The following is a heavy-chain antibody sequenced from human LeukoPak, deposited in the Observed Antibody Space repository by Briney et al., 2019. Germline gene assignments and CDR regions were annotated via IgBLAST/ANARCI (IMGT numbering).Heavy chain of an antibody. D-gene: IGHD1-26*01. CDR3: AKKEGGFDH. J-gene: IGHJ4*02. V-gene: IGHV3-23*01. CDR1: GFTFSNYA. CDR2: ISGDAGST. Sequence: PGGSLRLSCAAFGFTFSNYAMSWVRQAPGRGLEWVSAISGDAGSTYYADSVKGRFTISRDNSKNTLYLRVNSLRADDTAVYYCAKKEGGFDHWGQGALVTVSS.